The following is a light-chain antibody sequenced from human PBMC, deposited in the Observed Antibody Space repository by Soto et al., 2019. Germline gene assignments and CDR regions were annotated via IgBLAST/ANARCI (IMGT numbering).Light chain of an antibody. J-gene: IGLJ1*01. CDR2: SNN. Sequence: QSALTQPPSASGTPGQRVTISCSGSSSNIGSNTVNWYQQLPGTAPKLLIYSNNQRPSGVPDRFSGSKSGTSASLAISGLHSEDEADYYCAAWDGSLNGYVFGTGTKSPS. CDR1: SSNIGSNT. CDR3: AAWDGSLNGYV. V-gene: IGLV1-44*01.